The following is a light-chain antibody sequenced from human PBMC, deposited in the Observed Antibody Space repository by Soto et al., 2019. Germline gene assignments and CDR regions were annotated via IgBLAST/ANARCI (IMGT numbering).Light chain of an antibody. Sequence: DIPMTQSHSSLSASVGSRITITCRASQSISSYLNLYHQKPGKAPKLLIYAASSLQSGVPSRFSGSGSGTDFTLTISSLQPEDFATYYCQQSYSTPLTFGHGTRLEI. CDR2: AAS. CDR3: QQSYSTPLT. V-gene: IGKV1-39*01. J-gene: IGKJ5*01. CDR1: QSISSY.